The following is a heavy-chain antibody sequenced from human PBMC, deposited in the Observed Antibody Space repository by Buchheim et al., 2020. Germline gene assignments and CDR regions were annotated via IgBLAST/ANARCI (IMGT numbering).Heavy chain of an antibody. D-gene: IGHD5-12*01. V-gene: IGHV3-74*01. CDR3: ARADVVATIW. CDR1: GFTLSSNW. J-gene: IGHJ4*02. Sequence: EVQLVESGGGLVQPGGSLRLSCAASGFTLSSNWMYWVRQAPGKGMVWVSHIDSDGTSTRYADSVKGRFTISRDNAKNTLYMKMNRLRAEDTAVYYCARADVVATIWWGQGPL. CDR2: IDSDGTST.